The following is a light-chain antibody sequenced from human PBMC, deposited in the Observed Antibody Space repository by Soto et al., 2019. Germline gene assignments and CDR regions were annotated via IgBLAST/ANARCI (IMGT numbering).Light chain of an antibody. CDR2: GAS. CDR3: QQYTNCPPYT. J-gene: IGKJ2*01. Sequence: EIVMTQSPATLSVSPGERATLSCRASQSVSSNLACYQQKPGQAPRLLIYGASTSATGIPARFSGSGSGTEFTLTLSSLQSEDVALYYCQQYTNCPPYTFGQRTKLEIK. V-gene: IGKV3-15*01. CDR1: QSVSSN.